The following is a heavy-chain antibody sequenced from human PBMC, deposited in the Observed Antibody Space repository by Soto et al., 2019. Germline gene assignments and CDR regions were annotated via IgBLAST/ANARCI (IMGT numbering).Heavy chain of an antibody. CDR3: AKAQGYCSVCSISTAGRFDS. Sequence: EVQLVESGGGLVQPGRSLRLSCAASGFTSDHYAIHWVRQAPGKGLEWVSGISWNSGTIEDADSVKGRFTVPRDNAMNTKILQLNSLGHEDTALYYCAKAQGYCSVCSISTAGRFDSWGQGTLVTVSS. D-gene: IGHD2-15*01. CDR2: ISWNSGTI. V-gene: IGHV3-9*02. CDR1: GFTSDHYA. J-gene: IGHJ4*02.